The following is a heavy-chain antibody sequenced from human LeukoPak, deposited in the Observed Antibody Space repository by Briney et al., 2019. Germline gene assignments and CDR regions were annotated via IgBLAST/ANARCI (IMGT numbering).Heavy chain of an antibody. D-gene: IGHD3-16*01. CDR3: ARESIYDYPDGSSYFYYMDV. CDR2: IWYDGSNK. V-gene: IGHV3-33*01. CDR1: GFTFSSYG. J-gene: IGHJ6*03. Sequence: GRSLRLSCAASGFTFSSYGMHWVRQAPGKGLEWVAVIWYDGSNKYYADSVKGRFTVSRDNSKNTLYLQMNSLRAEDTAVYYCARESIYDYPDGSSYFYYMDVWGKGTTVTVSS.